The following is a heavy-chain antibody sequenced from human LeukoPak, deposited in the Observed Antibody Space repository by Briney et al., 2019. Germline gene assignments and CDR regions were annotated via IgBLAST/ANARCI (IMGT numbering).Heavy chain of an antibody. CDR1: GFTFSSYA. V-gene: IGHV3-23*01. CDR3: AKDSTPGALYYYHGMDV. D-gene: IGHD2-15*01. Sequence: GGSLRLSCAASGFTFSSYAMSWVRQAPGKGLEWVSAISGSGGSTYYADSVKGRFTISRDNSKNTLYLQMNSLRAEDTAVYYCAKDSTPGALYYYHGMDVWGQGTTVTVSS. J-gene: IGHJ6*02. CDR2: ISGSGGST.